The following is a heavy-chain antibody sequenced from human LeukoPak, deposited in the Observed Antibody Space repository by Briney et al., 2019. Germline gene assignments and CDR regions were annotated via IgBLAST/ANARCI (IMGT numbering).Heavy chain of an antibody. J-gene: IGHJ4*02. D-gene: IGHD3-22*01. CDR1: GFTFSMYW. V-gene: IGHV3-74*01. Sequence: GGSLRLSCAASGFTFSMYWMHWVRQAPGKGLLWVSRINSDGSSTTYADSVKGRFTISRDNAKNTLYQQMDSLSAEDTAVYSCARDRNYYASSGYYGIDYWGQGTLVTVSS. CDR3: ARDRNYYASSGYYGIDY. CDR2: INSDGSST.